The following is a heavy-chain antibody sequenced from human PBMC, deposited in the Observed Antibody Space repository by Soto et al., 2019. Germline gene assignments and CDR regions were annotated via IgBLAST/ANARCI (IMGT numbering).Heavy chain of an antibody. Sequence: PSETLSLTCTVSGDSISAYYWSWIRQPPGKGLEWIGHIYNIGFTNDNPSLEGRVTISVDTSRNYFSLKVRSVTTADTAVYYCARLERTVTXXXYYYGVDVXGXGTTVTVSS. CDR3: ARLERTVTXXXYYYGVDV. D-gene: IGHD4-17*01. CDR2: IYNIGFT. CDR1: GDSISAYY. V-gene: IGHV4-59*01. J-gene: IGHJ6*04.